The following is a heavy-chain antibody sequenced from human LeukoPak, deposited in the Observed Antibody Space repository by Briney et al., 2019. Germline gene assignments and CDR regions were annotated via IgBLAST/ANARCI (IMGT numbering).Heavy chain of an antibody. D-gene: IGHD1-7*01. CDR3: ARRWNYGRNYYIDV. CDR1: GGSFSNYY. CDR2: INDSGRT. J-gene: IGHJ6*03. Sequence: SETLSLTCAVYGGSFSNYYWSWIRQTPGRGMEWIGEINDSGRTNYNPSLMSRVTVSVDTSKNQFSLRLTSVTATDTAVYYCARRWNYGRNYYIDVWGKGATVSVSS. V-gene: IGHV4-34*01.